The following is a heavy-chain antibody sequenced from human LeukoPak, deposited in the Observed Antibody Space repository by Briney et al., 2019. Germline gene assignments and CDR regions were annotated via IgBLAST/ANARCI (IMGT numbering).Heavy chain of an antibody. D-gene: IGHD2-21*01. V-gene: IGHV4-39*01. CDR1: GGSINSAISY. Sequence: SETLSLTCTVSGGSINSAISYWGWIRQPPGKGLEWIGNIYYNGRSYYNPSLKSRVTISVDTSKSEFSLKLSSVTAADTAVYYCSRHEAIRHDMDVWGQGTTVTVSS. CDR2: IYYNGRS. CDR3: SRHEAIRHDMDV. J-gene: IGHJ6*02.